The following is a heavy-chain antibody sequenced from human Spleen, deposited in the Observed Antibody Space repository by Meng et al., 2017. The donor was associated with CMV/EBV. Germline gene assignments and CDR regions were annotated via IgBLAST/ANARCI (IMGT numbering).Heavy chain of an antibody. V-gene: IGHV3-21*01. CDR3: ARPREYSSGWDFDY. CDR2: ISTTSSYI. D-gene: IGHD6-19*01. Sequence: GGSLRLSCAASGFTFNTYTMHWVRQAPGKGLEWVSSISTTSSYIYYADSVKGRFTISSDNAKNSLYLQMNSLRAEDTAVYYCARPREYSSGWDFDYWGQGTLVTVSS. J-gene: IGHJ4*02. CDR1: GFTFNTYT.